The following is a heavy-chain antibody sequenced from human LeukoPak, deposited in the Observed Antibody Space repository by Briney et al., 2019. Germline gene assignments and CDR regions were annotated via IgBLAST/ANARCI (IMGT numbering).Heavy chain of an antibody. D-gene: IGHD3-10*01. CDR3: ARGPYYGSGSSHFDY. CDR2: ISSSSSYI. V-gene: IGHV3-21*01. Sequence: GGSLRLSCAASGFTFSSYSMNWVGQAPGKGLEWVSSISSSSSYIYYADSVKGRFTISRDNAKNSLYLQMNSLRAEDTAVYYCARGPYYGSGSSHFDYWGQGTLVTVSS. J-gene: IGHJ4*02. CDR1: GFTFSSYS.